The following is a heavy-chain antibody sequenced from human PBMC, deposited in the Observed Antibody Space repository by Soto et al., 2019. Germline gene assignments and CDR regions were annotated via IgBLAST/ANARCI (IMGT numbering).Heavy chain of an antibody. CDR1: GFPFSSYH. V-gene: IGHV3-21*01. Sequence: EVQLVESGGGLVKPGGSLRLSCAASGFPFSSYHMTWVRQAPGRGLEWVSFISSSSNYIYYADSLKGRFTVSRDNAKNSLYVQMNSLRAEDTAVYYCASGYCSGGSCYADAFDIWGQGTMVTVSS. J-gene: IGHJ3*02. CDR2: ISSSSNYI. D-gene: IGHD2-15*01. CDR3: ASGYCSGGSCYADAFDI.